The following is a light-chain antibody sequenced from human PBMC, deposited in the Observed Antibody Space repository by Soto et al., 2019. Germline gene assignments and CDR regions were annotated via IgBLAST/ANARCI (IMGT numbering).Light chain of an antibody. J-gene: IGLJ2*01. CDR2: DVS. CDR3: CSYAGIYTGI. CDR1: SSDVGGYNY. V-gene: IGLV2-11*01. Sequence: QSVLTQPRSVSGSPGQSVTISCTGTSSDVGGYNYVSWYQQHPGKAPKLMIYDVSKRPSGVPDRFSGSKSGNTASLTISGLQAEDEADYYCCSYAGIYTGIFGGGTKVTVL.